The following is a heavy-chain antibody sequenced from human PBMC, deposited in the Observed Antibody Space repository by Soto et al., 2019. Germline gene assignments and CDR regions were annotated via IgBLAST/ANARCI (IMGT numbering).Heavy chain of an antibody. J-gene: IGHJ3*01. D-gene: IGHD6-13*01. CDR1: GYTFNKYG. Sequence: ASVKFSCKASGYTFNKYGFNWVRQAPGQGLEWMGRISAFNDYTNLAQKSQGRVTLTTDASTNTAYMELQILRSDDTAMYYCARGRGVVIPAGTPDAFDVWGQGTKVTVSS. V-gene: IGHV1-18*01. CDR3: ARGRGVVIPAGTPDAFDV. CDR2: ISAFNDYT.